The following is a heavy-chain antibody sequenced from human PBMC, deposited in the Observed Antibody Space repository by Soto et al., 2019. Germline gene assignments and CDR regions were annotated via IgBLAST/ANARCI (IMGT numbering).Heavy chain of an antibody. CDR3: AAEVYSGGDCCHFDY. J-gene: IGHJ4*02. CDR2: IGVSRGDT. Sequence: SVKVSCKTSGFTFSNSAVQWVRQARGQRLEWIGWIGVSRGDTNYAQTLQGRVTITRDMSTGTAYMEVRSLRSDDTAVYYCAAEVYSGGDCCHFDYWGQGSLVTVSS. CDR1: GFTFSNSA. D-gene: IGHD2-21*02. V-gene: IGHV1-58*01.